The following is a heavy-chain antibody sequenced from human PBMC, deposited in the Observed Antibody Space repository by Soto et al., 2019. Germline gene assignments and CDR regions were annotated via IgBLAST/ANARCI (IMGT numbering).Heavy chain of an antibody. CDR1: GGSISSGDYY. J-gene: IGHJ4*02. D-gene: IGHD1-7*01. V-gene: IGHV4-30-4*01. CDR3: AREANWNYEWGNYFDY. Sequence: SETLSLTCTVSGGSISSGDYYWSWIRQPPGKGLEWIGYIFYSGSTYYNPSLESRVTISVDTSENQFSLKLRSVTAADTAVYYCAREANWNYEWGNYFDYWGQGTLVTVSS. CDR2: IFYSGST.